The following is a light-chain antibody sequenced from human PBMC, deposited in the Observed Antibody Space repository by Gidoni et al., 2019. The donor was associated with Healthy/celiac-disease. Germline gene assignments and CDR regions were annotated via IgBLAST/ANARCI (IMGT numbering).Light chain of an antibody. Sequence: DIQMTQSPSSLSASVGDRVTITCRASQSISSYLNWYQQKPGKAPKLLIYAASSWQSGVPTRFSGSGSGTDFTLTISSLQPEDFATYYCQQSYSTLSITLGQVTRLEIK. J-gene: IGKJ5*01. CDR2: AAS. CDR3: QQSYSTLSIT. V-gene: IGKV1-39*01. CDR1: QSISSY.